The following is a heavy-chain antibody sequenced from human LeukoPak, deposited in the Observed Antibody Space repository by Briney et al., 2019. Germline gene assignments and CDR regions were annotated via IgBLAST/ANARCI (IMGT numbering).Heavy chain of an antibody. V-gene: IGHV1-8*01. J-gene: IGHJ4*02. CDR3: ARGLGDWNEGEDY. CDR2: MNPNSGNT. D-gene: IGHD1-1*01. CDR1: GYTFKSYD. Sequence: ASVTVSCKASGYTFKSYDINWVRQATAQGLEWMGWMNPNSGNTGYAQKFQGRVTMTRNTSISTAYMELSSLRSDDTAVYYCARGLGDWNEGEDYWGQGTLVTVSS.